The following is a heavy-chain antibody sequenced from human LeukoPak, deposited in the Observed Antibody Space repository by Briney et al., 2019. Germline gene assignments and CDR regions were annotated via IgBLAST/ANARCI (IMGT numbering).Heavy chain of an antibody. J-gene: IGHJ6*04. D-gene: IGHD6-13*01. CDR3: ARDVYSSSWSAYRMDV. CDR1: GYTFTSYG. V-gene: IGHV1-18*04. Sequence: ASVKVSCKASGYTFTSYGISWVRQAPGQGLEWMGWISAYNGNTNYAQKLQGRVTMTTDTSTSTAYMELRSLRSDDTAVYYCARDVYSSSWSAYRMDVWGKGTTVTVSS. CDR2: ISAYNGNT.